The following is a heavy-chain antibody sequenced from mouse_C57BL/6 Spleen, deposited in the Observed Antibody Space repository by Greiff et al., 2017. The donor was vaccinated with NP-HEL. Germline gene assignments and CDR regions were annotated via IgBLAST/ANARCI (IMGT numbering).Heavy chain of an antibody. CDR1: GYSITSGYY. CDR2: ISYDGSN. J-gene: IGHJ1*03. V-gene: IGHV3-6*01. Sequence: VQLKQSGPGLVKPSQSLSLTCSVTGYSITSGYYWNWIRQFPGNKLEWMGYISYDGSNNYNPSLKNRISITRDTSKNQFFLKLNSVTTEDTATYYCANLLRYFDVWGTGTTVTVSS. D-gene: IGHD2-1*01. CDR3: ANLLRYFDV.